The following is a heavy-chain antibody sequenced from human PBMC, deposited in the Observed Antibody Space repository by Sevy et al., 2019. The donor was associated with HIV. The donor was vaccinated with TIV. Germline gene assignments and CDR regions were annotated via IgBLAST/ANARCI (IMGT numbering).Heavy chain of an antibody. V-gene: IGHV3-15*01. Sequence: GGSLRLSCAASGFTFSNAWMSWVRQAPGKGLEWVGRIKGKIYDGTLDYPAPVKGRFSISRDDSKNTLYLQMNSLKTEETAVYYCTTASWSQEDYYSYWGQGTLVTVSS. CDR3: TTASWSQEDYYSY. D-gene: IGHD6-13*01. CDR2: IKGKIYDGTL. J-gene: IGHJ4*02. CDR1: GFTFSNAW.